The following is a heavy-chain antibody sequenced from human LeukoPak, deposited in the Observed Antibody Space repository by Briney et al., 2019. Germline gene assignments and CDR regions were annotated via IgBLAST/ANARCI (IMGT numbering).Heavy chain of an antibody. J-gene: IGHJ4*02. Sequence: GGSLRLSCAASGFTFSSYAMSWVRQAPGKGLEWVSAISGSGGSTYYADSVKGRFTISRDNSKNTLYLQMNSLRADDTAIYYCAEESGFYSSSPPDYWGQGTLVTVSS. D-gene: IGHD6-13*01. V-gene: IGHV3-23*01. CDR1: GFTFSSYA. CDR3: AEESGFYSSSPPDY. CDR2: ISGSGGST.